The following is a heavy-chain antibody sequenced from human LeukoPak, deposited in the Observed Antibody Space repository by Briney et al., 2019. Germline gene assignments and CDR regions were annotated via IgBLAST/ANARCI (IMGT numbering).Heavy chain of an antibody. CDR3: TTTYYYDSSGYSPIDY. V-gene: IGHV3-73*01. D-gene: IGHD3-22*01. Sequence: GGSLGLSCAASGFTFSGSAMHWVRQASGKGLEWVGRIRSKANSYATAYAASVKGRFTISRDDSKNTAYLQMNSLKTEDTAVYYCTTTYYYDSSGYSPIDYWGQGTLVTVSS. CDR1: GFTFSGSA. CDR2: IRSKANSYAT. J-gene: IGHJ4*02.